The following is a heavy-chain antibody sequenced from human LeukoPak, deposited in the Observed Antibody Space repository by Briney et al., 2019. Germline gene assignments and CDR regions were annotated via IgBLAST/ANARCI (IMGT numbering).Heavy chain of an antibody. CDR2: VYYYGTT. CDR3: ARHHDGHVNNWLGDYYYFYMDV. Sequence: SETLTLTCTVSGDSISGTAYSWGWIRQSPGRGLEWIGSVYYYGTTFNNPSLRSRATISLDTSKNQFSLRLTSVTAADTAVYYCARHHDGHVNNWLGDYYYFYMDVWGKGTTVIVSS. D-gene: IGHD1-1*01. CDR1: GDSISGTAYS. J-gene: IGHJ6*03. V-gene: IGHV4-39*01.